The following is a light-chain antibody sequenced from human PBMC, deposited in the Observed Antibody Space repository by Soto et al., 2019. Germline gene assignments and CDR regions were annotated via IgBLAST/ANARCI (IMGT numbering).Light chain of an antibody. CDR2: GAF. CDR3: QQRNIWPPVT. V-gene: IGKV3-11*01. Sequence: ELVLTQSPATLSLSPGERATLSCRASPSVTNFLAWYQQTPGQAPRLLIYGAFNRATGIPARFSGSGSGTDFTLTISSLEPEDSAIYYCQQRNIWPPVTFGQGTRLEIK. J-gene: IGKJ5*01. CDR1: PSVTNF.